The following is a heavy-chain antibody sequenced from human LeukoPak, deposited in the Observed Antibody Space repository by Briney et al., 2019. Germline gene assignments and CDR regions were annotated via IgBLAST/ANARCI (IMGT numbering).Heavy chain of an antibody. V-gene: IGHV4-59*08. J-gene: IGHJ4*02. CDR1: GGSISSYY. CDR3: ARLGEKWELKGRYFDY. D-gene: IGHD1-26*01. Sequence: PSETLSLTCTVSGGSISSYYWGWIRQPPGKGLEWIGYIYYSGSTNYNPSLKSRVTISVDTSKNQFSLKLSSVTAADTAVYYCARLGEKWELKGRYFDYWGQGTLVTVSS. CDR2: IYYSGST.